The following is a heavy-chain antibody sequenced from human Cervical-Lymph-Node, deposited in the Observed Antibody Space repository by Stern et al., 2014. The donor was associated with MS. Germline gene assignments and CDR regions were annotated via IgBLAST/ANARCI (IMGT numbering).Heavy chain of an antibody. CDR3: AKACGKGYCTNDQEYFQH. V-gene: IGHV3-23*01. J-gene: IGHJ1*01. CDR2: ISGSGGST. Sequence: EVQLLESGGGLVQPGGSLRLSCAASGFTFSSYAMSWVRQAPGKGLEWVSAISGSGGSTYYADSVKGRFTISRDNSKNTLYLQMNSLRAEDTAVYYCAKACGKGYCTNDQEYFQHWGQGTLVTVSS. D-gene: IGHD2-8*01. CDR1: GFTFSSYA.